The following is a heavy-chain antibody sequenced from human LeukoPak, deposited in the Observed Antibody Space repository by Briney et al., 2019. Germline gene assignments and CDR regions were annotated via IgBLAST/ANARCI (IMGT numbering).Heavy chain of an antibody. Sequence: ASVKVSCKASGGTFSSYAISWVRQAPGQGLEWMGRISAYNGNTNYAQKLQGRVTMTTDTSTSTAYMELRSLRSDDTAVYYCARDLTYYDFWSGYRHFDYWGQGTLVTVSS. CDR2: ISAYNGNT. V-gene: IGHV1-18*01. D-gene: IGHD3-3*01. CDR3: ARDLTYYDFWSGYRHFDY. J-gene: IGHJ4*02. CDR1: GGTFSSYA.